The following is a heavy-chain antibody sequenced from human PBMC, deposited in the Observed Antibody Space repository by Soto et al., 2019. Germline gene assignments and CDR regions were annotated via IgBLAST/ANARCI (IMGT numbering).Heavy chain of an antibody. CDR1: GDSISNVNYC. CDR2: ISDGGST. J-gene: IGHJ4*02. Sequence: QVQLQESGPGLVKPSQTLSLTCTVSGDSISNVNYCWSWIRQPPDKGLEWIGHISDGGSTYNNPSLTSRVTISVDTSKNQFSLQLRSVSAADTAVYYCARGPSGDKVDYWGQGTLVTVSS. V-gene: IGHV4-30-4*01. D-gene: IGHD3-10*01. CDR3: ARGPSGDKVDY.